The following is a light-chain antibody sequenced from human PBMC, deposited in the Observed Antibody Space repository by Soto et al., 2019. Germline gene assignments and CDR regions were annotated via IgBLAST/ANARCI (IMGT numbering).Light chain of an antibody. CDR2: DVS. V-gene: IGLV2-14*01. CDR1: SSDVGGYNY. Sequence: QAVVTQPASVSGSPGQSITISCTGTSSDVGGYNYVSWYQQHPGKAPKLMIYDVSNRPSGVSNRFSGSKSGSTASLTISGLQAEDEADYFCSSYTSSTTSYVFGTGTKLTVL. CDR3: SSYTSSTTSYV. J-gene: IGLJ1*01.